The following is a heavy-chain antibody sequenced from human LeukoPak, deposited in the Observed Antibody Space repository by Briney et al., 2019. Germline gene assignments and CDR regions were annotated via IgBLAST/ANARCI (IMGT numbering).Heavy chain of an antibody. CDR2: ISGSGGST. V-gene: IGHV3-23*01. CDR3: AKVRYSGYDPPYYFDY. CDR1: GLTFSSYA. Sequence: PGGSLRLSCAASGLTFSSYAMSWVRQAPGKGLEWVSAISGSGGSTYYADSVKGRFTISRDNSKNTLYLQMNSLRAEDTAVYYCAKVRYSGYDPPYYFDYWGQATLVTVSS. D-gene: IGHD5-12*01. J-gene: IGHJ4*02.